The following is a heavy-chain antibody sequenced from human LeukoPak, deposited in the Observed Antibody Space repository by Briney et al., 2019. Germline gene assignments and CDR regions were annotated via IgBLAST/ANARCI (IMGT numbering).Heavy chain of an antibody. D-gene: IGHD6-19*01. CDR2: INHSGST. Sequence: PSETLSLTCAVYGGSFSGYYWSWIRQPPGKRLEWIGEINHSGSTNYNPSLKSRVTISVDTSKNQFSLKLSSVTAADTAVYYCARLGSASGWYYFDYWGQGTLVTVSS. CDR3: ARLGSASGWYYFDY. CDR1: GGSFSGYY. J-gene: IGHJ4*02. V-gene: IGHV4-34*01.